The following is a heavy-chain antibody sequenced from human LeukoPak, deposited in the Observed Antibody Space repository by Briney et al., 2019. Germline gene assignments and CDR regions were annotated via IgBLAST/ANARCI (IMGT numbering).Heavy chain of an antibody. CDR2: ISAYNGNT. CDR3: ARRARANFDY. J-gene: IGHJ4*02. CDR1: GYTFTSYG. V-gene: IGHV1-18*01. Sequence: ASVKLSCNASGYTFTSYGISWGRQAPGQGLEWMGWISAYNGNTNYAQKLQGRVTMTTDTSTSTAYMELRSLRSDDTAVYYCARRARANFDYWGQGTLVTVSS.